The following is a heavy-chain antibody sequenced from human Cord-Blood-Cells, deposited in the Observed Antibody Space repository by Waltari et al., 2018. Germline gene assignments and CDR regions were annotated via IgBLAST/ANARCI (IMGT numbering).Heavy chain of an antibody. CDR1: GGTFSSYA. V-gene: IGHV1-69*06. Sequence: QVQLVQSGAEVKKPGSSVKVSCMASGGTFSSYAISWVRQAPVQGLEWMGGIIPIIGTANYAQKFQGRVTITADKSTSTAYMELSSLRSEDTAVYDCASHYDSSGYYYYYGMDVWGQGTTVTVSS. CDR3: ASHYDSSGYYYYYGMDV. CDR2: IIPIIGTA. D-gene: IGHD3-22*01. J-gene: IGHJ6*02.